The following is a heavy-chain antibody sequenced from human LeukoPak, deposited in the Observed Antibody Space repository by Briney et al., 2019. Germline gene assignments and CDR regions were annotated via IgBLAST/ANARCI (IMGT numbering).Heavy chain of an antibody. CDR3: AKGDTTDPFDP. CDR2: IWYDGSNT. Sequence: GRSLRLSCAASGFTFSNYGMHWVRQAPGKGLEWLAVIWYDGSNTNYADSVKGRFTISRDNSKNALYMQMNSLRAEDTAVYYCAKGDTTDPFDPWGQGTLVTVSS. V-gene: IGHV3-33*06. J-gene: IGHJ5*02. CDR1: GFTFSNYG. D-gene: IGHD1-14*01.